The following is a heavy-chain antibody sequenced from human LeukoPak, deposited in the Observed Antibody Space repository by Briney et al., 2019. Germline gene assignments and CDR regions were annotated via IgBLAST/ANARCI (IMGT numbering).Heavy chain of an antibody. CDR2: ISTSSSYI. V-gene: IGHV3-21*01. CDR3: ARGVEVVAATDDAFDI. D-gene: IGHD2-15*01. CDR1: GFTFSSYN. Sequence: GGSLRLSCAASGFTFSSYNMNWVRQAPGKGLEWVSSISTSSSYIYYADSMKGRFTISRDNAKKSLYLQMNNLRAEDTALYYCARGVEVVAATDDAFDIWGQGTMVTVSS. J-gene: IGHJ3*02.